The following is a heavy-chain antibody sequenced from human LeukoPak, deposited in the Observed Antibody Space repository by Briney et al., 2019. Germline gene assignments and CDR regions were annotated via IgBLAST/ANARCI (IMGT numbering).Heavy chain of an antibody. CDR1: GYTFTSYD. D-gene: IGHD6-13*01. Sequence: VASVKVSCKASGYTFTSYDINWVRQATGQGLEWMGWMNPNSGNTGYAQKFQGRVTITRNTSISTAYMELSSLRSEDTAVYYCARGFISTFGAADLDAFDIWGQGTMVTVSS. V-gene: IGHV1-8*03. CDR2: MNPNSGNT. J-gene: IGHJ3*02. CDR3: ARGFISTFGAADLDAFDI.